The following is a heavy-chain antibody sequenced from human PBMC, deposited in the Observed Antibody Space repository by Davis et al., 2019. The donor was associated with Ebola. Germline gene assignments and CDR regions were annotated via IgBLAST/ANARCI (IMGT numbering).Heavy chain of an antibody. V-gene: IGHV4-59*08. CDR2: IYHSGRS. CDR3: ARRRQYSSSRASYYYGLDV. CDR1: GGSISVFS. Sequence: GSLRLSCTVSGGSISVFSWSWIRQPPGKGLEWIGYIYHSGRSNYNPSLEGRVTMSVVTSKNQFSLRLTSVTAADTAVYYCARRRQYSSSRASYYYGLDVWGQGTTVTVSS. J-gene: IGHJ6*02. D-gene: IGHD6-13*01.